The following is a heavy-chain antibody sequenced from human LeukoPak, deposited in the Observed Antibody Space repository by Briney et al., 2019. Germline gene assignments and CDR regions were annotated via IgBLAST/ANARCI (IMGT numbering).Heavy chain of an antibody. CDR3: AAASAFSSSWRS. J-gene: IGHJ5*02. CDR1: GLSFSSYN. Sequence: GGSLRLSCTASGLSFSSYNMNWVRPAPGKGPEWVAYITANNTTKFYADSVKGRFTISRDTATKSLFLQMNSLRAEDTAVYYCAAASAFSSSWRSWGQGTVVTVSS. CDR2: ITANNTTK. D-gene: IGHD6-13*01. V-gene: IGHV3-48*01.